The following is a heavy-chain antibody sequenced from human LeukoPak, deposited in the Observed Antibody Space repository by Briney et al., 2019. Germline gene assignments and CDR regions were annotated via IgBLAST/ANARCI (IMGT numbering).Heavy chain of an antibody. CDR2: INPNSGAT. CDR3: ARAHLIAAAGYNWFDP. J-gene: IGHJ5*02. CDR1: GYTFTAFY. V-gene: IGHV1-2*02. Sequence: ASLKVSCKASGYTFTAFYMHWVRQAPGQGLEWMGGINPNSGATNYAQKFQGRVTMTRDTSISPAYMELSRLRSDDTAVYYCARAHLIAAAGYNWFDPWGQGTLVTVSS. D-gene: IGHD6-25*01.